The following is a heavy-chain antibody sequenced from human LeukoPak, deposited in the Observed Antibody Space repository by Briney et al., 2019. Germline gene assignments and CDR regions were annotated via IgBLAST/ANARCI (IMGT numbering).Heavy chain of an antibody. CDR2: IYYSGRT. V-gene: IGHV4-39*02. CDR3: ARRRYYDSTGFFD. J-gene: IGHJ1*01. CDR1: GGSISSSSYY. Sequence: SETLSLTCTVSGGSISSSSYYWGWIRQPPGKGLEWIGDIYYSGRTYYNLSLRNRVSISLDTSKNRFSLTLTSVAAADTAVYYCARRRYYDSTGFFDWGRGSLVIVSS. D-gene: IGHD3-22*01.